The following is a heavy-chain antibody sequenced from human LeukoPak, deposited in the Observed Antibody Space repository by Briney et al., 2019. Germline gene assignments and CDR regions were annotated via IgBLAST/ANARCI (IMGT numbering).Heavy chain of an antibody. J-gene: IGHJ5*02. D-gene: IGHD3-3*01. V-gene: IGHV4-39*07. CDR1: GGSISSRSYY. CDR3: ARGVHDFNYFAWFDP. Sequence: PSETLSLTCTVSGGSISSRSYYWAWIRQPPGKGLEWIGSIYYSGSTYNSPSLKSRVTILIDTSKNQFSLKLNSVTAADTAVYYCARGVHDFNYFAWFDPWGQGTLVTVSS. CDR2: IYYSGST.